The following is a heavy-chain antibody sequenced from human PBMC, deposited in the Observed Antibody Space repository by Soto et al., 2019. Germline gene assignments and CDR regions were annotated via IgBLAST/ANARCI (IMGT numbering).Heavy chain of an antibody. J-gene: IGHJ4*02. Sequence: QVQLVQSGAEVKKPGASVKVSCKSSGYTFTRYGISWVRQAPGQGLEWMGWISAYNGNTNYVQKLQGIVNMTTDTSTRMACMELRRLRVDDTAVYYWAREGCSNTSCDLGYWGQGTLVTVSS. D-gene: IGHD2-2*01. CDR2: ISAYNGNT. CDR3: AREGCSNTSCDLGY. CDR1: GYTFTRYG. V-gene: IGHV1-18*01.